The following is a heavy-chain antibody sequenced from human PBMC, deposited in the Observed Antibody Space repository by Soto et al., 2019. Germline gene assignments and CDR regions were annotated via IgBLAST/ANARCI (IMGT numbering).Heavy chain of an antibody. V-gene: IGHV1-2*02. J-gene: IGHJ4*02. CDR3: GRGRSGQIVVFY. D-gene: IGHD1-26*01. CDR1: GYTFTGHY. Sequence: QVQLVQSGAEVKMPGASVKVSCKTSGYTFTGHYIHWVRQAPEQGPEWMGEFGPESGATRYAQKFRGRVTMTRDTSITTVYMELNNLSPDDTAVYYCGRGRSGQIVVFYWGQGTPVTVSS. CDR2: FGPESGAT.